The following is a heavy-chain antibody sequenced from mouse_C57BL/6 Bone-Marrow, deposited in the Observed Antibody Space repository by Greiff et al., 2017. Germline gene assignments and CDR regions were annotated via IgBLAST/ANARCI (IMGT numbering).Heavy chain of an antibody. V-gene: IGHV5-17*01. CDR2: ISSGSSTI. D-gene: IGHD1-1*01. Sequence: DVMLVESGGGLVKPGGSLKLSCAASGFTFSDYGMHWVRQAPEKGLEWVAYISSGSSTIYYADTVKGRFTISRDNAKNTLFLQMTSLRSEDTAMYYCARGTTVVYFDYWGQGTTLTVSS. CDR1: GFTFSDYG. J-gene: IGHJ2*01. CDR3: ARGTTVVYFDY.